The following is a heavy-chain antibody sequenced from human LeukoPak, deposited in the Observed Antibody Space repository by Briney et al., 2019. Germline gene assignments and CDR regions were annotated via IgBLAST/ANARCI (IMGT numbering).Heavy chain of an antibody. J-gene: IGHJ4*02. CDR1: GFTFSSYA. CDR3: AKGTTTLVVTKIDY. V-gene: IGHV3-23*01. CDR2: ISGSGGST. D-gene: IGHD4-23*01. Sequence: GSLRLSCAASGFTFSSYAMSWVRQAPGEGLEWVSVISGSGGSTYYADSVKGRFTISRDNSKNTLYLQMNSLRAEDTAVYYCAKGTTTLVVTKIDYWGQGTLVTVSS.